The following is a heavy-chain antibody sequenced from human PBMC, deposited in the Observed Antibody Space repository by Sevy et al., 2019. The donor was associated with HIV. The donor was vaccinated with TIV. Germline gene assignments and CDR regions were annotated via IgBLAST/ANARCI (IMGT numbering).Heavy chain of an antibody. V-gene: IGHV3-48*02. CDR2: ISSSSSTI. CDR1: GFTFSSYS. CDR3: ARGTSIYYYGSGSLFDY. Sequence: GGSLRLSCAASGFTFSSYSMNWVRQAPGKGLEWVSYISSSSSTIYYADSVKGQFTISRDNAKNSLYLQMNSLRDEDTAVYYCARGTSIYYYGSGSLFDYWGQGTLVTVSS. J-gene: IGHJ4*02. D-gene: IGHD3-10*01.